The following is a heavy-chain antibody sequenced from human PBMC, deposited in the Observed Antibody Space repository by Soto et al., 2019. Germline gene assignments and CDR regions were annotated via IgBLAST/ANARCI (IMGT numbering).Heavy chain of an antibody. CDR1: GYSFTSYW. D-gene: IGHD2-2*01. J-gene: IGHJ6*02. CDR2: IDPSDSYT. V-gene: IGHV5-10-1*01. CDR3: ASNIVVVPAAPVDYYYGMDV. Sequence: HGESLKISCKGSGYSFTSYWISWVRQMPGKGLEWMGRIDPSDSYTNYSPSFQGHVTISADKSISTAYLQWSSLKASDTAMYYCASNIVVVPAAPVDYYYGMDVWGQGTTVTVSS.